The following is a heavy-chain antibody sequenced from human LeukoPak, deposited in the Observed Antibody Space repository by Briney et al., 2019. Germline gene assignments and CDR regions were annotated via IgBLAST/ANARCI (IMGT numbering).Heavy chain of an antibody. D-gene: IGHD2-15*01. Sequence: SETLSLTCTVSGGSISSSRYYWGWIRQPPGKGLEWIGYIYYSGSTNYNPSLKSRVTISVDTSKNQFSLKLSSVTAADTAVYYCARGPYCSGGSCKDYWGQGTLVTVSS. CDR2: IYYSGST. CDR1: GGSISSSRYY. J-gene: IGHJ4*02. CDR3: ARGPYCSGGSCKDY. V-gene: IGHV4-61*05.